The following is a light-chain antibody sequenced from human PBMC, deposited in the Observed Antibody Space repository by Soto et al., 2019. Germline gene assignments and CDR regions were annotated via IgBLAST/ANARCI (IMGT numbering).Light chain of an antibody. CDR2: AAS. J-gene: IGKJ1*01. Sequence: DIQMTQSPSSLSASVGDRVTITCRASRIISSYLNWYQQKPGKAPKLLIYAASSLQSGVPSRFSGSGSGTDFTLTISSLQPEDFATYYCQQSYSTPPWTFGQGTKVEIK. CDR3: QQSYSTPPWT. V-gene: IGKV1-39*01. CDR1: RIISSY.